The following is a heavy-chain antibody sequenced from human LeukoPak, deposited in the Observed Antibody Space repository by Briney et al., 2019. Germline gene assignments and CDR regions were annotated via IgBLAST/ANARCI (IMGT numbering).Heavy chain of an antibody. CDR1: GITFSSYA. V-gene: IGHV3-23*01. CDR3: AKDMNGYYRPFDY. J-gene: IGHJ4*02. D-gene: IGHD3-9*01. Sequence: GGSLRLSCAASGITFSSYAMSWVRQAPGNGLEWVSAISGSGSHTYYADSVKGRFTISRDNSKNTLWLQMNSLRAEDTAVYYCAKDMNGYYRPFDYWGQGTLVTVSS. CDR2: ISGSGSHT.